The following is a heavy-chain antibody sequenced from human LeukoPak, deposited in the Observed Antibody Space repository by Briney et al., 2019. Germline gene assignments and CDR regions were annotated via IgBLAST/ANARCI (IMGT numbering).Heavy chain of an antibody. J-gene: IGHJ4*02. D-gene: IGHD5-18*01. V-gene: IGHV1-69*13. Sequence: ASVKVSCKASGGTFSSYAISWVRQAPGQGLEWMGGIIPIFGKANYAQKFQGRVTITADESTSTAYMELSSLRSEDTAVYYCAAGLGRGYSYGYIFGYWGQGTLVTVSS. CDR1: GGTFSSYA. CDR3: AAGLGRGYSYGYIFGY. CDR2: IIPIFGKA.